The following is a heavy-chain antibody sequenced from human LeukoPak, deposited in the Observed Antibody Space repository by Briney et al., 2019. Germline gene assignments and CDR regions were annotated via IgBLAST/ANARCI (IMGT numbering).Heavy chain of an antibody. CDR2: IYYSGST. CDR3: ARRVVPAAFDP. V-gene: IGHV4-61*08. J-gene: IGHJ5*02. Sequence: PSETLSLTCTVSGDSISSGGYYWSWIRQHPGKGLEWIGYIYYSGSTNYNPSLKSRVTISVDTSKNQFSLKLSSVTAADTAVYYCARRVVPAAFDPWGQGTLVTVSS. CDR1: GDSISSGGYY. D-gene: IGHD2-2*01.